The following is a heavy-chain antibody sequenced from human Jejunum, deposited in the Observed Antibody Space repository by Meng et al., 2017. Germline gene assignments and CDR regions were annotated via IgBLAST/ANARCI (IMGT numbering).Heavy chain of an antibody. D-gene: IGHD3-10*01. CDR2: INKSRRYM. CDR3: TSVSSETSNGFGSGAFDV. J-gene: IGHJ3*01. Sequence: GGSLRLSCAASGCNFSAYDMTWVRQAPGKGLEWVSSINKSRRYMNYADSLKRRFTIYSDNANDSLLLQMNSLRDDDAAMYYCTSVSSETSNGFGSGAFDVWGQGTTVTVSS. V-gene: IGHV3-21*01. CDR1: GCNFSAYD.